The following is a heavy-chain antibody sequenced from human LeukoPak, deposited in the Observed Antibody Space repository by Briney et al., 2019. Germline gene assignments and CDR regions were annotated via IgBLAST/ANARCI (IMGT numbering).Heavy chain of an antibody. D-gene: IGHD6-19*01. V-gene: IGHV3-23*01. Sequence: GGSLRLSXAASGFTLSSYWMHWVRQAPGKGLEWVSAISGSGARTYYADSVKGRFTISRDNSKNTLYLQMNSLRAEDTAVYYCAKEAHSSGWYYFDYWGQGTLVTVSS. CDR2: ISGSGART. CDR1: GFTLSSYW. J-gene: IGHJ4*02. CDR3: AKEAHSSGWYYFDY.